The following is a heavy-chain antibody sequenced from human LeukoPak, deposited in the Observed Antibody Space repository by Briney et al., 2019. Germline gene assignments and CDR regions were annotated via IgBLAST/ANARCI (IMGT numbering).Heavy chain of an antibody. Sequence: PGGSLRLSCAASGFTFSSYWMHWVRQAPGKRLVWVSRINSDGSSTSYADSVKGRFTISRDNAKNTLYLQMNSLRAEDTAVYYCARTALPEYGDYQFRYWGQGTLVTVSS. V-gene: IGHV3-74*01. D-gene: IGHD4-17*01. CDR1: GFTFSSYW. CDR2: INSDGSST. J-gene: IGHJ4*02. CDR3: ARTALPEYGDYQFRY.